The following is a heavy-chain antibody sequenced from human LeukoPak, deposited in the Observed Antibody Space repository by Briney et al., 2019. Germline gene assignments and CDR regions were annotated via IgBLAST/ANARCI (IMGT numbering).Heavy chain of an antibody. CDR3: AKRGGVYCSGGSCYGWLDY. D-gene: IGHD2-15*01. CDR1: GFTFSSYA. V-gene: IGHV3-23*01. CDR2: ISGSGGST. Sequence: GGSLRLSCAASGFTFSSYAMSWVRQAPGKGLERVSAISGSGGSTYYADSVKGRFTISRDNSKNTLYLQMNSLRAEDTAVYYCAKRGGVYCSGGSCYGWLDYWGQGTLVTVSS. J-gene: IGHJ4*02.